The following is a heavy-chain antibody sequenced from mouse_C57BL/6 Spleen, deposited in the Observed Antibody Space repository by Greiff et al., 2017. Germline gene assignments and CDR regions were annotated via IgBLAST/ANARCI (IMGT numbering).Heavy chain of an antibody. CDR3: ARGGQIYYYGTDYFDY. D-gene: IGHD1-1*01. V-gene: IGHV1-19*01. CDR1: GYTFTDYY. CDR2: INPYNGGT. Sequence: EVKLQESGPVLVKPGASVKMSCKASGYTFTDYYMNWVKQSHGKSLEWIGVINPYNGGTSYNQKFKGKATLTVDKSSSTAYMELNSLTSEDSAVYYCARGGQIYYYGTDYFDYWGQGTTLTVSS. J-gene: IGHJ2*01.